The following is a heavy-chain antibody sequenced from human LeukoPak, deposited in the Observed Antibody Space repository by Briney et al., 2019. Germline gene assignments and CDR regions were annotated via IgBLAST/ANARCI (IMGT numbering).Heavy chain of an antibody. CDR3: AGDPYYYDSSGYYDG. J-gene: IGHJ4*02. Sequence: PSETLSLTCAVYGGSFSGYYWSWVRQPPGKGLEWIGEINHSGSTNYNPSLKSRVTISVDTSKNQFSLKLSSVTAADTAVYYCAGDPYYYDSSGYYDGWGQGTLVTVSS. V-gene: IGHV4-34*01. D-gene: IGHD3-22*01. CDR2: INHSGST. CDR1: GGSFSGYY.